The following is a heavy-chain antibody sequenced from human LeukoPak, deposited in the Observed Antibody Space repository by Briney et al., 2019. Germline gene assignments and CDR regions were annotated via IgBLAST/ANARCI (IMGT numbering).Heavy chain of an antibody. D-gene: IGHD5-18*01. J-gene: IGHJ4*02. V-gene: IGHV4-39*01. Sequence: PSETLSLTCTVSGGSISSSSYYWGWIRQPPGKGLEWIGSIYYSGSTYSNPSLKSRVTISVDTSKSQFSLKLSSVTAADTAVYYCARDGYTYGSFDYWGQGTLVTVSS. CDR3: ARDGYTYGSFDY. CDR1: GGSISSSSYY. CDR2: IYYSGST.